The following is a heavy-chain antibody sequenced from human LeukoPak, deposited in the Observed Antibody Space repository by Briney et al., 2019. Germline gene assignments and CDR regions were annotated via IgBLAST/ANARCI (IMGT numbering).Heavy chain of an antibody. V-gene: IGHV1-46*01. CDR3: AGDQNYDFWSGYYHQPNYGMDV. J-gene: IGHJ6*02. D-gene: IGHD3-3*01. Sequence: ASVKVSCKASGYTFTSYYMHWVRQAPGQGLEWMGIINPSGGSTSYAQKFQGRVTMIRDTSTSTVYMELSSLRSEDTAVYYCAGDQNYDFWSGYYHQPNYGMDVWDQGTTVTVSS. CDR2: INPSGGST. CDR1: GYTFTSYY.